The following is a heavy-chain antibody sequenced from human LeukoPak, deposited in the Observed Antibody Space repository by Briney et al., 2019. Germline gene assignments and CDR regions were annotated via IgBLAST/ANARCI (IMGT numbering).Heavy chain of an antibody. Sequence: SETLSLTCTVSGGSISSSSYYWSWIRQPPGKGLEWIGSIYYSGSTYYNPSLKSRVTISVDTSKNQFSLKLSSVTAADTAVYYCARGALFGLVILAEFDYWGQGTLVTVSS. J-gene: IGHJ4*02. CDR3: ARGALFGLVILAEFDY. CDR2: IYYSGST. CDR1: GGSISSSSYY. V-gene: IGHV4-39*07. D-gene: IGHD3/OR15-3a*01.